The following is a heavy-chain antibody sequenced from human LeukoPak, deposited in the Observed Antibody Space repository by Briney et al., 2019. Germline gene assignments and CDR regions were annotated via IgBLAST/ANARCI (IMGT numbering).Heavy chain of an antibody. CDR2: ISSNGGST. V-gene: IGHV3-64D*06. D-gene: IGHD4-23*01. Sequence: PGGSLRLSCSASGFTFSSYATHWVRQAPGKGLEYVSAISSNGGSTYYADSVKGRFTISRDNSKNTLYLQMSSLRAEDTTVYYCARGRPHGNDYWGQGTLVTVSS. CDR3: ARGRPHGNDY. CDR1: GFTFSSYA. J-gene: IGHJ4*02.